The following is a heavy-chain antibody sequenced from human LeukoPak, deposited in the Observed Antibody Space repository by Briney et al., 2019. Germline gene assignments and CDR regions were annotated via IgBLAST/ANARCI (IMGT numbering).Heavy chain of an antibody. Sequence: GGSLRLSCAASGFTFRPYWMHWVRQAPGKGLEWVANIKQDGSEKYYVDSVKGRFTISRDNANNSLYLQMNSLRAEDTAVYYCARHPGGEGDYGDYYYYYYMDVWGKGTTVTVSS. CDR1: GFTFRPYW. CDR3: ARHPGGEGDYGDYYYYYYMDV. D-gene: IGHD4-17*01. CDR2: IKQDGSEK. V-gene: IGHV3-7*01. J-gene: IGHJ6*03.